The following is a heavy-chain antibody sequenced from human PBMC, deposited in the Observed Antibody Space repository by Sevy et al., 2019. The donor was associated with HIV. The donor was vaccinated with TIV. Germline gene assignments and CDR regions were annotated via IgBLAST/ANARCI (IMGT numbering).Heavy chain of an antibody. CDR2: ISSNGGST. Sequence: GGSLRLSCAASGFTFSSYAMHWVRQAPGKGLEYVSAISSNGGSTYYVNSVKGRFTISRDNSKNTLYLQMGSLRAEDMAVYYCATGGGSYSGYYYYMDVWGKGTTVTVSS. CDR1: GFTFSSYA. CDR3: ATGGGSYSGYYYYMDV. D-gene: IGHD1-26*01. V-gene: IGHV3-64*01. J-gene: IGHJ6*03.